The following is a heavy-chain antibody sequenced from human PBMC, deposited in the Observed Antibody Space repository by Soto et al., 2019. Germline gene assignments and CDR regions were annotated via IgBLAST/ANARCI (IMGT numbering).Heavy chain of an antibody. CDR3: AAIRLENYGDYGLPHFDY. Sequence: QVQLVESGGGVVQPGRSLRLSCAASGFTFSSYAMHWVRQAPGKGLEWVAVISYDGSNKYYADSVKGRFTISRDNSKNTLYLQMNSLRAEDTAVYYCAAIRLENYGDYGLPHFDYWGQGTLVTVSS. V-gene: IGHV3-30-3*01. CDR2: ISYDGSNK. J-gene: IGHJ4*02. D-gene: IGHD4-17*01. CDR1: GFTFSSYA.